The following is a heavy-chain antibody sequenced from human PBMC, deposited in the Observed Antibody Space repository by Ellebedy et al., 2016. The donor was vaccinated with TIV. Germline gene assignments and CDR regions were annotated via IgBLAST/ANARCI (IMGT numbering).Heavy chain of an antibody. CDR2: IYPGDSDT. CDR3: ARRHSSGYYSDAFDI. CDR1: GYSFTSYW. V-gene: IGHV5-51*01. J-gene: IGHJ3*02. D-gene: IGHD3-22*01. Sequence: KVSCXGSGYSFTSYWIGWVRQMPGKGLEWMGIIYPGDSDTRYSPSFQGQVTISADKSISTAYLQWSSLKASDTAMYYCARRHSSGYYSDAFDIWGQGTMVTVSS.